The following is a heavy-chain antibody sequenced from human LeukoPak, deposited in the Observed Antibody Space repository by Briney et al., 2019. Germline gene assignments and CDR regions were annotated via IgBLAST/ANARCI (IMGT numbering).Heavy chain of an antibody. CDR2: IIPIFGTA. D-gene: IGHD6-6*01. J-gene: IGHJ4*02. Sequence: GASVKVSCKASGGTFSSYAISWVRQAPGQGLEWMGGIIPIFGTANNAQKFQDRVTITADESTSTSYMELSSLRSEDTAVYYCARGLDTSSSTPYFDYWGQGTLVTVSS. CDR1: GGTFSSYA. V-gene: IGHV1-69*13. CDR3: ARGLDTSSSTPYFDY.